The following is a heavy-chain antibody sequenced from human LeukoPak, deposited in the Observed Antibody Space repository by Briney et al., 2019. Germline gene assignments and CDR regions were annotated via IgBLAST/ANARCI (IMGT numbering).Heavy chain of an antibody. V-gene: IGHV3-23*01. J-gene: IGHJ4*02. D-gene: IGHD7-27*01. Sequence: GSLRLSCAASGFTFSSYTMSWVRQAPGKGLEWVSTITTSDGNTYYADSVKGRFTVSRDNSKNTLVLQMNSLRAEDTAVYYCAKDGGLWVSAHWGDSWGRGTLVTVSS. CDR2: ITTSDGNT. CDR1: GFTFSSYT. CDR3: AKDGGLWVSAHWGDS.